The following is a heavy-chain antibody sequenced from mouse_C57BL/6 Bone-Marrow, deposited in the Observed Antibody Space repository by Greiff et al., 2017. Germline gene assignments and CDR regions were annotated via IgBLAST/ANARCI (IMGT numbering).Heavy chain of an antibody. D-gene: IGHD1-1*01. V-gene: IGHV1-72*01. Sequence: QVQLQQPGAELVKPGASVKLSCKASGYTFTSYWMHWVKQRPGRGLEWIGRIDPRSGGTKYNEKFKSKATLTVDKPSSTAYMQLSSLTSEDSAVYYGARSYYYGWYFDVWGTGTTVTVSS. CDR3: ARSYYYGWYFDV. J-gene: IGHJ1*03. CDR2: IDPRSGGT. CDR1: GYTFTSYW.